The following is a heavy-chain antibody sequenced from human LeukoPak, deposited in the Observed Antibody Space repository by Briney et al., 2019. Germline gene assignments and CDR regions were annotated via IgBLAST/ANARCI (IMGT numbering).Heavy chain of an antibody. CDR2: ISGSGGST. D-gene: IGHD3-3*01. CDR3: AKDLGGDFWSGYGGFNYYYYYGMDV. V-gene: IGHV3-23*01. Sequence: GGSLRLSCAPSGFTFSSYAMSWVRQAPGKGLEWVSAISGSGGSTYYADSVKGRFTISRDNSKNTLYLQMNSLRAEDTAVYYCAKDLGGDFWSGYGGFNYYYYYGMDVWGQGTTVTVSS. CDR1: GFTFSSYA. J-gene: IGHJ6*02.